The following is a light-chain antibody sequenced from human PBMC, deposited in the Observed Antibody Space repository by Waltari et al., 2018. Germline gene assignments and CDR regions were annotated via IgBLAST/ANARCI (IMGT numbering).Light chain of an antibody. CDR2: GAS. V-gene: IGKV3-20*01. Sequence: VLTQSPGTLSLSPGERATLSCRASQSLTKRYLAWYQQKPGQAPRLLISGASSRAAGIPERFSGSGSGTDFTLTISRLEPEDFAVYYCQQYGSSILYTFGQGTKVEIK. J-gene: IGKJ2*01. CDR1: QSLTKRY. CDR3: QQYGSSILYT.